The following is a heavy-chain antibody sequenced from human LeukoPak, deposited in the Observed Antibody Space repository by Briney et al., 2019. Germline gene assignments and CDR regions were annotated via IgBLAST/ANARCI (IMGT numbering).Heavy chain of an antibody. D-gene: IGHD1/OR15-1a*01. CDR2: IYYSGST. J-gene: IGHJ6*02. CDR1: GGSISSYY. Sequence: SETLSLTCTVSGGSISSYYWSWIRQPPGKGLEWIGYIYYSGSTNYNPSLKSRVTISVDTSKNQFSLKLSSVTAADTAVYYRARDLTIRYYYYGMDVWGQGTTVTVSS. CDR3: ARDLTIRYYYYGMDV. V-gene: IGHV4-59*01.